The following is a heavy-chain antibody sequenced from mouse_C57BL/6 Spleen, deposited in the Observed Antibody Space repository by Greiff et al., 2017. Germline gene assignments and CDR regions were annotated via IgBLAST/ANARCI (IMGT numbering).Heavy chain of an antibody. J-gene: IGHJ4*01. CDR2: IDPSDSET. Sequence: QVQLQQPGAELVRPGSSVKLSCKASGYTFTSYWMHWVKQRPIQGLEWIGNIDPSDSETHYNQQFKDKATLTVDKSSSTAYMQLSSLTSEDSAVYYCARNMDSNPGGYYAMDYWGQGTSVTVSS. CDR3: ARNMDSNPGGYYAMDY. V-gene: IGHV1-52*01. D-gene: IGHD2-5*01. CDR1: GYTFTSYW.